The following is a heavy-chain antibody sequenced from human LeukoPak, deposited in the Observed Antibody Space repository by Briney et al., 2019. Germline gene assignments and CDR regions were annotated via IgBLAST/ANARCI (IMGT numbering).Heavy chain of an antibody. D-gene: IGHD3-10*01. CDR2: IYSGDNT. Sequence: GGSLRLSCAASGFTFNRYWMSWVRQAPGKGLEWVSVIYSGDNTYYADSVKGRFIISRDNSKTTLYLQMNSLRAEDTAVYYCARDQLNGDHYWGQGTLVTVSS. CDR1: GFTFNRYW. V-gene: IGHV3-66*01. J-gene: IGHJ4*02. CDR3: ARDQLNGDHY.